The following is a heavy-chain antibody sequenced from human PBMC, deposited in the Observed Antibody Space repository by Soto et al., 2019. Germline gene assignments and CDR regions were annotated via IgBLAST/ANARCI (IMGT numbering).Heavy chain of an antibody. CDR1: GYTFTSYY. J-gene: IGHJ3*02. CDR2: INPSGGST. CDR3: ARDSRLRITMIVVAPPFDAFDI. D-gene: IGHD3-22*01. V-gene: IGHV1-46*01. Sequence: ASVKVSCKASGYTFTSYYMHWVRQAPGQGLEWMGIINPSGGSTSYAQKFQGRATMTRDTSTSTVYMELSSLRSEDTAVYYCARDSRLRITMIVVAPPFDAFDIWGQGTMVTVSS.